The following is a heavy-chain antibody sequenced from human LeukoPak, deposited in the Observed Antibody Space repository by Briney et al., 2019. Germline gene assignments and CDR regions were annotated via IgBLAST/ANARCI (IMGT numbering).Heavy chain of an antibody. Sequence: SQTLSLTCTVSGGSISSGGYYWSWIRQHPGKGLEWIGYIYYSGSTYYNPSLKSRVTISVDTSKNRFSLKLSSVTAADTAVYYCARVSDMVRGAPPWAFDYWGQGTLVTVSS. CDR1: GGSISSGGYY. CDR2: IYYSGST. J-gene: IGHJ4*02. D-gene: IGHD3-10*01. V-gene: IGHV4-31*03. CDR3: ARVSDMVRGAPPWAFDY.